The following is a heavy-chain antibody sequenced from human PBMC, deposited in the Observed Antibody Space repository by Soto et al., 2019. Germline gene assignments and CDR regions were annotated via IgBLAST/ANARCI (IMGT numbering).Heavy chain of an antibody. CDR1: GYTLTELS. CDR3: ATVGSSGWFNYFDY. V-gene: IGHV1-24*01. J-gene: IGHJ4*02. Sequence: GASVKVSCKVSGYTLTELSMHWVRQAPGKGLEWMGGFDPEDGETIYAQKFQGRVTMTEDTSTDTAYMELSRLRSEDPAVYYSATVGSSGWFNYFDYWGQGTMVTVSS. D-gene: IGHD6-19*01. CDR2: FDPEDGET.